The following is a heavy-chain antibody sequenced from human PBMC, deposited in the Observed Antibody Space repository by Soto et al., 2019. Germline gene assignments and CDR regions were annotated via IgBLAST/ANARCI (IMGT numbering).Heavy chain of an antibody. CDR2: IIPIFGPA. CDR3: ATGSFTSTGGRIGYHYNAMDV. V-gene: IGHV1-69*01. CDR1: GGTFSSHS. D-gene: IGHD1-1*01. Sequence: QVQLVQSGAEVKKPGSSVKVSCKSSGGTFSSHSINWVRQAPGQGLEWMGGIIPIFGPANFAKKFQGRVTITADESTTTAYMELSSLTSEDTAVYYCATGSFTSTGGRIGYHYNAMDVWGQGPTVTVSS. J-gene: IGHJ6*02.